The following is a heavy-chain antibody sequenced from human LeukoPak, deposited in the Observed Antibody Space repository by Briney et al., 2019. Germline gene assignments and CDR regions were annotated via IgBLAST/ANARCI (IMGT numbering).Heavy chain of an antibody. CDR1: GGSISSSSYY. CDR3: ASPKDYYYYGMDV. J-gene: IGHJ6*02. Sequence: SETLSLTCTVSGGSISSSSYYWGWIRQPPGKGLEWIGSIYYSGSTYYNPSLKSRVTIPVDTSKNQFSLKLSSVTAADTAVYYCASPKDYYYYGMDVWGQGTTVTVSS. V-gene: IGHV4-39*01. CDR2: IYYSGST.